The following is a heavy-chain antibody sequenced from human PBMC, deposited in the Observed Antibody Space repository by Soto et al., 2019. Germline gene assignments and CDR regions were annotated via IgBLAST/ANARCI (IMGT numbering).Heavy chain of an antibody. J-gene: IGHJ4*02. D-gene: IGHD3-10*01. Sequence: PGGSLRLSCAASGFTFSSYWMSRVRQAPGKGLEWVANIKQDGSEKYYVDSVKGRFTISRDDAKNSLYLQMNSLRAEDTAVYYCARRFVTHYGSGSPDYWGQGTLVTVSS. CDR3: ARRFVTHYGSGSPDY. CDR1: GFTFSSYW. CDR2: IKQDGSEK. V-gene: IGHV3-7*01.